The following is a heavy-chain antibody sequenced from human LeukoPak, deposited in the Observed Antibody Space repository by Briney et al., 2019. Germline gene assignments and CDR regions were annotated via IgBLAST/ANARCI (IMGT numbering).Heavy chain of an antibody. J-gene: IGHJ6*03. CDR2: ISAYNGNT. CDR1: GYTFTSYG. D-gene: IGHD2-2*01. CDR3: ARDSVVVPAAAYYYMDV. Sequence: GASVKVSCKASGYTFTSYGITWVRQAPGQGLEWMGWISAYNGNTNYAQKFQGRVTMTTDTSTSTAYMELRSLRSDDTAVYYCARDSVVVPAAAYYYMDVWGKGTTVTVSS. V-gene: IGHV1-18*01.